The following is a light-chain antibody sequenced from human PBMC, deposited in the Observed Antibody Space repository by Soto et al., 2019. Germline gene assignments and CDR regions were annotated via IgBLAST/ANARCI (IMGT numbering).Light chain of an antibody. CDR1: QSVGSSY. CDR3: QQYSSSPRT. CDR2: AAS. Sequence: EIVLTQSPGTLSWSPGERATLSCRASQSVGSSYLAWYQQKPGRAPKVLIYAASNRATGIPDRFSGSGSGTDFTLTISRVEPEDFAVYYCQQYSSSPRTFGQGTKVDIK. V-gene: IGKV3-20*01. J-gene: IGKJ2*01.